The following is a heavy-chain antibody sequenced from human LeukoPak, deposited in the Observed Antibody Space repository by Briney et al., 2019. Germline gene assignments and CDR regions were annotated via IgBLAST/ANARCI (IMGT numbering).Heavy chain of an antibody. Sequence: EASVKVSCKASGGTFSSYAISWVRQAPGQGLEWMGGTIPIFGTANYAQKFQGRVTITADESTSTAYMELSSLRSEDTAVYYCAKDVRGGDPNIEPTDHWGQGTLVIVSS. CDR1: GGTFSSYA. CDR3: AKDVRGGDPNIEPTDH. J-gene: IGHJ4*02. V-gene: IGHV1-69*01. D-gene: IGHD3-10*02. CDR2: TIPIFGTA.